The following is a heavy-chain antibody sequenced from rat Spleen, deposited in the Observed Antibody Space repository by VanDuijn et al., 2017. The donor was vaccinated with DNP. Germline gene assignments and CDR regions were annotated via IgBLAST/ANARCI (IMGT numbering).Heavy chain of an antibody. D-gene: IGHD4-1*01. CDR3: ARIDGGFAY. J-gene: IGHJ3*01. CDR1: GFSFSNYG. Sequence: EVQLVESGGGLVQPGRSLKLSCAASGFSFSNYGMAWVRQAPTKGLEWVATISYDGSRTYYGDSVKGRFTISRDNAKSTLYLQMDSLRSEDTATYYCARIDGGFAYWGQGTLVTVSS. CDR2: ISYDGSRT. V-gene: IGHV5-29*01.